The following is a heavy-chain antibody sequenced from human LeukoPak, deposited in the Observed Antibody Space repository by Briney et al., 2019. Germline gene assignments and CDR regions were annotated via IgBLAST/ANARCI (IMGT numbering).Heavy chain of an antibody. V-gene: IGHV1-2*02. J-gene: IGHJ6*03. CDR2: INPNSGGT. D-gene: IGHD3-10*01. CDR3: ARGSYPLDYYGSGSYRWYYMDV. CDR1: GYTFTGYY. Sequence: ASVKVSCKASGYTFTGYYMHWVRQAPGQGLEWMGWINPNSGGTNYAQKFQGRVTMTRDTSISTAYMELSRLRSDDTAVYYCARGSYPLDYYGSGSYRWYYMDVWGKGTTVTISS.